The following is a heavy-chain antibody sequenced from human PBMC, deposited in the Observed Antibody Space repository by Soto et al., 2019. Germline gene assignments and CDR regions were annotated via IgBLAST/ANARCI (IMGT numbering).Heavy chain of an antibody. J-gene: IGHJ4*02. CDR3: ARVGGYSYGGVHY. V-gene: IGHV1-46*01. CDR2: INPSGGST. Sequence: QVQLVQSGAEVKKPGASVKVSGKASGYTFTSYYMHWVRQAPGQGLEWMGIINPSGGSTTYAQKFHGRVTMPRDTYTSTVYMELISLRSEDTAVYYCARVGGYSYGGVHYWGQGTLVSVS. D-gene: IGHD5-18*01. CDR1: GYTFTSYY.